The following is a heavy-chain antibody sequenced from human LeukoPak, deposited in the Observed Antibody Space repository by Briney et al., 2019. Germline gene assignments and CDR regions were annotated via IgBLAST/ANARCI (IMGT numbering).Heavy chain of an antibody. D-gene: IGHD5-18*01. Sequence: SETLSLTCTVSGASIRSSYWSWIRQPPGKGLEWIGHIHYSGSTNYNPSLKSRVAISVDTSKNQFSLKLSSVTAADTALYYCARERGRSYGSVPYYYYYMDVWGKGTTVTVSS. J-gene: IGHJ6*03. CDR3: ARERGRSYGSVPYYYYYMDV. V-gene: IGHV4-59*01. CDR2: IHYSGST. CDR1: GASIRSSY.